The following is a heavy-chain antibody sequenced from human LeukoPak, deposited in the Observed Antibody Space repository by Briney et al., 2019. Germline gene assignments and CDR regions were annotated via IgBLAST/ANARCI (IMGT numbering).Heavy chain of an antibody. V-gene: IGHV3-30*04. D-gene: IGHD3-16*02. CDR3: AIGDSLGELSSSFEY. Sequence: GGSLRLSCAASGFTFSNYAMHWVRQAPDKGLKWVAVVSYDGSNKYYADSVKGRITASRDNSKNTLYLQMNSLRAEDTAVSYCAIGDSLGELSSSFEYWGQGTLVTVSS. CDR1: GFTFSNYA. J-gene: IGHJ4*02. CDR2: VSYDGSNK.